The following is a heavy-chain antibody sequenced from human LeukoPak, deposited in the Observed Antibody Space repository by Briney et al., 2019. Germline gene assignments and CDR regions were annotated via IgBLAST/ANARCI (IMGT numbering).Heavy chain of an antibody. J-gene: IGHJ4*02. CDR2: ISSSGSTI. CDR1: GFTFSDYY. CDR3: ARDPTEMATAYFDY. Sequence: GGSLRLSCAASGFTFSDYYMSWIRQAPGKGLEWVSYISSSGSTIYYADSVKGRFTISRDNAKNSLYLQMNGLRAEDTAAYYCARDPTEMATAYFDYWGQGTLVTVSS. D-gene: IGHD5-24*01. V-gene: IGHV3-11*04.